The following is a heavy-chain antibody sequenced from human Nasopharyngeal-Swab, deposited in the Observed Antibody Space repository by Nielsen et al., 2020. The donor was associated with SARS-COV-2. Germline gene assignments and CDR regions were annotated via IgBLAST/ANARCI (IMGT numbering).Heavy chain of an antibody. J-gene: IGHJ3*02. V-gene: IGHV4-61*01. CDR3: ARLNNDAFDI. D-gene: IGHD2/OR15-2a*01. CDR1: GDSVSSGSYY. CDR2: IYNSGST. Sequence: SETLSLTCTVSGDSVSSGSYYWSWIRQPPGKEVEWIGYIYNSGSTNYNPSLKSRVSISADTSKNQFSLKLSPVTAADTAVYYCARLNNDAFDIWGQGTTVTVSS.